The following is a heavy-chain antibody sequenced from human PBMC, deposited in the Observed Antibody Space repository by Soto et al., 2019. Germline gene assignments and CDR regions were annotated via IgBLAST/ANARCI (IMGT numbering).Heavy chain of an antibody. CDR2: LYSDGTT. Sequence: EVQLVESGGGLVQPGGYLRLSCAASGLTVSNSYMNWVRQAPGEGLEWVSILYSDGTTYYADSVKGSFTISRDNSKNTLYLQMHSLRADDTAVYYCAIDKTVTTPTYFASWGQGTLVIVSS. J-gene: IGHJ4*02. V-gene: IGHV3-66*01. CDR3: AIDKTVTTPTYFAS. CDR1: GLTVSNSY. D-gene: IGHD4-17*01.